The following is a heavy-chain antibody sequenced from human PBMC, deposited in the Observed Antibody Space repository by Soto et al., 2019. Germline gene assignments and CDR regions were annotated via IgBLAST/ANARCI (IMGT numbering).Heavy chain of an antibody. J-gene: IGHJ4*02. CDR1: GDSISSSKW. Sequence: SETLSLTCSVSGDSISSSKWWSWFLRSPAKGLEWRADMFNSGSTNYSPYIERRVTFSVAKYNNQFSMKMNSVTAADTAVYFCVLSHGWYKIDSWGQGILVTVSS. CDR2: MFNSGST. CDR3: VLSHGWYKIDS. V-gene: IGHV4-4*02. D-gene: IGHD6-19*01.